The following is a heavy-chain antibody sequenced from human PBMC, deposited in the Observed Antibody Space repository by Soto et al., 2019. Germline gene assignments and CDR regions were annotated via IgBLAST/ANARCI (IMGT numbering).Heavy chain of an antibody. V-gene: IGHV1-18*01. D-gene: IGHD6-13*01. Sequence: QVQLVQSGAEVKKPGASVKVSCKTSGYTFTMYGISWVRQAPEQGLEWMGWISTYNGNTNSAQKFQGRVTMTTDTSTSTAYMELRSLRSDDTAVYYCARSPSINSWYYFDYWGQGTLVTVSS. CDR1: GYTFTMYG. J-gene: IGHJ4*02. CDR2: ISTYNGNT. CDR3: ARSPSINSWYYFDY.